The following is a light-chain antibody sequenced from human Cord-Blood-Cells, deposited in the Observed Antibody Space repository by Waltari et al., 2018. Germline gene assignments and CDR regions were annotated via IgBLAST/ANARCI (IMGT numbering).Light chain of an antibody. CDR1: QSVSSN. Sequence: EIVMTPSPATLSVSQGERATLSCRASQSVSSNLAWYQPKPGQAPRLLIYGASTRATGIPARFSGSGSGTECTLTISSLQSEDFAVYYCQQYNNWPRTFGQGTKVEIK. CDR2: GAS. CDR3: QQYNNWPRT. V-gene: IGKV3-15*01. J-gene: IGKJ1*01.